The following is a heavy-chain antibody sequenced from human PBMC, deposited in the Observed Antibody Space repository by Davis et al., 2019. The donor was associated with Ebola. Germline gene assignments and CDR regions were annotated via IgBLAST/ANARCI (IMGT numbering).Heavy chain of an antibody. Sequence: PSETLSLTCAVYGGSFSGYYWSWIRQPPGKGLEWIGEINHSGSTNYNPSLKSRVTISVDTSKNQFSLKLSSVTAADTAVYYCASAVPAAIFPYYYMDVWGKGTTVTVSS. CDR3: ASAVPAAIFPYYYMDV. V-gene: IGHV4-34*01. CDR1: GGSFSGYY. CDR2: INHSGST. D-gene: IGHD2-2*02. J-gene: IGHJ6*03.